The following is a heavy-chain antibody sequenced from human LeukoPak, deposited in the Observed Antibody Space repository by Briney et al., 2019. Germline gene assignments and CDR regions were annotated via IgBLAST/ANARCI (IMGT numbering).Heavy chain of an antibody. V-gene: IGHV1-2*02. Sequence: ASVKVSCKASGYTFTGYYMHWVRQAPGQGLEWMGWINPNSGGTNYAQKFQGRVTMTRDTSISTAYLELSRLRSDDTAVYYCARAPGCYSSTSCQSRIWFDPWGQGTLVTVSS. CDR1: GYTFTGYY. CDR3: ARAPGCYSSTSCQSRIWFDP. D-gene: IGHD2-2*01. CDR2: INPNSGGT. J-gene: IGHJ5*02.